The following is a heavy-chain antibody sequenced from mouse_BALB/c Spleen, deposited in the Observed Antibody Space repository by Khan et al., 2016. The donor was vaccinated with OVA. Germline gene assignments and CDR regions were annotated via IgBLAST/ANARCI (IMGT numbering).Heavy chain of an antibody. Sequence: VQLQQSGAELVKPGASVKLSCTASGFNIKDTYMHWVKQRPEQGLEWIGGIDPANGNTKFDPKFQGKATITADTSSNTAYLQLSSLTSEDTAVYYCARGKIHYFGSYAMDSWGQGTSVTVSS. J-gene: IGHJ4*01. CDR1: GFNIKDTY. D-gene: IGHD1-2*01. CDR3: ARGKIHYFGSYAMDS. CDR2: IDPANGNT. V-gene: IGHV14-3*02.